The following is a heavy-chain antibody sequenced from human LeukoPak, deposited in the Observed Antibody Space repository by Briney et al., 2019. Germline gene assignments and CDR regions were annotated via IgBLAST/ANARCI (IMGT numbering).Heavy chain of an antibody. Sequence: GGSLRLSCAASGFTFSSYSMNWVRQAPGKELEWVSSISSSSSYIYYADSVKGRFTISRDNAKNSLYLQMNSLRAEDTAVYYCARDIDYYYYMDVWGKGTTVTASS. J-gene: IGHJ6*03. CDR1: GFTFSSYS. CDR2: ISSSSSYI. D-gene: IGHD2-15*01. V-gene: IGHV3-21*01. CDR3: ARDIDYYYYMDV.